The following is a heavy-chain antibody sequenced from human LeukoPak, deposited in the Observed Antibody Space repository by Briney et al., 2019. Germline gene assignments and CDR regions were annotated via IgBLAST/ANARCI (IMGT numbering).Heavy chain of an antibody. CDR2: INWNGGST. CDR1: GFTFDDYG. D-gene: IGHD2-2*01. J-gene: IGHJ3*02. CDR3: ARDILIGYCSSVSCYGAFDI. Sequence: PGGSLRLSCEASGFTFDDYGLSWVRQAPGMGLEWVPAINWNGGSTGYADSVKGRFTISRDNAKNSLYLQMNSLRAEDTALYYCARDILIGYCSSVSCYGAFDIWGQGTMVTVSS. V-gene: IGHV3-20*04.